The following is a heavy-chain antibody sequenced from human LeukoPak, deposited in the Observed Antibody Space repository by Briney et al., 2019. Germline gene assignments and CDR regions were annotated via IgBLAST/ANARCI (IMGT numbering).Heavy chain of an antibody. V-gene: IGHV3-21*01. Sequence: GSLRLSCAASGFTFRTYAMNWVRPAPGKGLEWVSSISSSSSYIYYADSVKGRFTISRDNAKNSLYLQMNSLRAEDTAVYYCASHYDFWSGYYVYFDYWGQGTLVTASS. D-gene: IGHD3-3*01. J-gene: IGHJ4*02. CDR3: ASHYDFWSGYYVYFDY. CDR2: ISSSSSYI. CDR1: GFTFRTYA.